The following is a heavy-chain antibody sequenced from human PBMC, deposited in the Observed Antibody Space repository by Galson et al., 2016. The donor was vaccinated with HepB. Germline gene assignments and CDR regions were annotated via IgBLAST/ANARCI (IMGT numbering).Heavy chain of an antibody. Sequence: ALRLSCAASGFSFSNSGMSRVRQAPGKGLEWVSPISSRSNYIYYADSVKGRFTISRDNAKNSLYLQMNSLRAEDTALYYCARDGELGGSYYGRDFDIWGQGTMVTVSS. CDR1: GFSFSNSG. CDR3: ARDGELGGSYYGRDFDI. D-gene: IGHD1-26*01. J-gene: IGHJ3*02. V-gene: IGHV3-21*01. CDR2: ISSRSNYI.